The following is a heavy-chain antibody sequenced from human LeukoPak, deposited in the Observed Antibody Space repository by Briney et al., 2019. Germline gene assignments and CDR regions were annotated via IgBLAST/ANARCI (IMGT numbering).Heavy chain of an antibody. J-gene: IGHJ4*02. V-gene: IGHV3-64*01. D-gene: IGHD1-26*01. Sequence: GGSLRLSCAASGFTFSSYAMHWIRQAPAKGLESVSGISSSGDTTYYANSVKGRFSISRDNSKNTLYLQMGSLRDEDMAVYYCARGGTVTIVGGVHYFDCWGQGTLVTVSS. CDR3: ARGGTVTIVGGVHYFDC. CDR2: ISSSGDTT. CDR1: GFTFSSYA.